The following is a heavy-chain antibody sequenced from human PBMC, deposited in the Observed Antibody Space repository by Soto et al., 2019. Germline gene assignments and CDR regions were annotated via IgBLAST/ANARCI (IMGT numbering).Heavy chain of an antibody. CDR3: ERRPYTIVGATTGDFDY. Sequence: SETLSLTCTVYAGSTSSRSYYWGWPRQHPGKGLEWIGSSIYRGSTSYNQSLKSRVTISIDTSKTQISLKLRSVTAADTAVYDCERRPYTIVGATTGDFDYWGQGTLVTVSS. CDR1: AGSTSSRSYY. V-gene: IGHV4-39*01. CDR2: SIYRGST. D-gene: IGHD1-26*01. J-gene: IGHJ4*02.